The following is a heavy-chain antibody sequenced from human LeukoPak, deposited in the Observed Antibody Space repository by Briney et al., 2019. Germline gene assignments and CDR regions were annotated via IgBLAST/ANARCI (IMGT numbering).Heavy chain of an antibody. Sequence: GASVKVSCKASGYTFTGYYMHWVRQAPGQGLEWMGWINPSSGGTNYAQKFQGRVTMTRDTSISTAYMELSRLRSDDTAVYYCARSTGEVTFGGVIGYWGQGTLVTVSS. V-gene: IGHV1-2*02. CDR1: GYTFTGYY. J-gene: IGHJ4*02. CDR3: ARSTGEVTFGGVIGY. D-gene: IGHD3-16*02. CDR2: INPSSGGT.